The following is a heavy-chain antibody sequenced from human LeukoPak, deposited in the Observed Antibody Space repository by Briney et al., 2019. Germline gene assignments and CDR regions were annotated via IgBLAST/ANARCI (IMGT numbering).Heavy chain of an antibody. Sequence: PSETLSLTCAVYGGSFSGYYWSWIRQPPGKGLEWIGEMYLSGTTHSNPSVKSRGTISIDKSKNQFFLNLSSVTAADTAVYYCAGLVGRYSSGLYYYYFDYWGQGTLVTVSS. D-gene: IGHD3-22*01. CDR1: GGSFSGYY. CDR2: MYLSGTT. V-gene: IGHV4-34*01. J-gene: IGHJ4*02. CDR3: AGLVGRYSSGLYYYYFDY.